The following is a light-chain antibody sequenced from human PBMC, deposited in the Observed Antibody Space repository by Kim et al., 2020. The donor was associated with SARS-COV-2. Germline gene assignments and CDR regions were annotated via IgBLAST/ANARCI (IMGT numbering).Light chain of an antibody. CDR2: LNSDGSH. J-gene: IGLJ3*02. CDR1: SGHSSYA. Sequence: QLVLTQSPSASASLGASVKLTCTLSSGHSSYAIAWHQQQPEKGPRYLMKLNSDGSHNKGDGIPDRFSGSSSGAERYLTIPSLQSEDEADYYCQTWGTGIHWVFGGGTQLTVL. CDR3: QTWGTGIHWV. V-gene: IGLV4-69*01.